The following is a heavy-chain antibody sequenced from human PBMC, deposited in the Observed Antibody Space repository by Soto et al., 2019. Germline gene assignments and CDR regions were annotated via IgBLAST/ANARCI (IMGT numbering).Heavy chain of an antibody. J-gene: IGHJ6*02. CDR1: GGSISSTSW. CDR3: ARGCSGGSCYPLMDV. CDR2: ISHRGNT. V-gene: IGHV4-4*02. Sequence: KTSETLSLTCAVSGGSISSTSWWSWVRQPPGKGLEWIGDISHRGNTNYNPSLKSRLNISVDKSKNNFSLRLSSVTAADTAVYYCARGCSGGSCYPLMDVWGQGTTVTVSS. D-gene: IGHD2-15*01.